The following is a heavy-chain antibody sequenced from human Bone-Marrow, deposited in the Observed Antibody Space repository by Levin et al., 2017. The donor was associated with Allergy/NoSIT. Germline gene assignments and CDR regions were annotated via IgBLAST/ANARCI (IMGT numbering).Heavy chain of an antibody. CDR1: GFNFKTAW. J-gene: IGHJ4*02. V-gene: IGHV3-15*07. D-gene: IGHD1-26*01. Sequence: GGSLRLSCAASGFNFKTAWMNWVRQSPGTGPEWVGRIQSRADGGTREYAAPVEGRFTISREDSKGMLYLQMNSLQGEDSAVYYWVAVPGGGASLDHWGQGTLVSVSS. CDR3: VAVPGGGASLDH. CDR2: IQSRADGGTR.